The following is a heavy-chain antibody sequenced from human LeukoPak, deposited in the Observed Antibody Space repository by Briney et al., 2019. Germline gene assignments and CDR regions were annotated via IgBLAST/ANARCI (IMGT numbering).Heavy chain of an antibody. CDR3: ARGAVTTAVHWHFSL. Sequence: ASVKVSCKASGYTFTNYYISWVRQATGQGLEWMGWMNPAGDDAGYAQKFQGRMTLTRDTSVSTVYMELSSLKSEDTAVYYCARGAVTTAVHWHFSLWGRGTLVTVSS. J-gene: IGHJ2*01. D-gene: IGHD4-17*01. CDR2: MNPAGDDA. CDR1: GYTFTNYY. V-gene: IGHV1-8*01.